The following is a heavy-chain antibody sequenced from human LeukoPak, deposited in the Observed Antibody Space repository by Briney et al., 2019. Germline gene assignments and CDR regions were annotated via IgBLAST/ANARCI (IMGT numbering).Heavy chain of an antibody. CDR3: AKTPQGYSAYYDY. CDR2: VSGGGDGT. Sequence: PGGSLRLSCAASGFTFNNCAMSWVRQAPGKGLEWVSTVSGGGDGTFYADSVKGRFTISRDNSGNTLSLQVNSLRAEDTAVYFCAKTPQGYSAYYDYWGQGALVTVSS. CDR1: GFTFNNCA. J-gene: IGHJ4*02. V-gene: IGHV3-23*01. D-gene: IGHD5-12*01.